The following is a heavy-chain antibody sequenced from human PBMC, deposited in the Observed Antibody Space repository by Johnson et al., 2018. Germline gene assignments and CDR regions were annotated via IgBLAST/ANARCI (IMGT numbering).Heavy chain of an antibody. D-gene: IGHD2-21*02. J-gene: IGHJ1*01. CDR3: ASCGGDCYGAEYFQH. CDR2: ISGSGGST. V-gene: IGHV3-23*01. Sequence: DSGFTFSSYGMHWVRQAPGKGLEWVSAISGSGGSTYYADSVKGRFTISRDNSKNTLYLQMNSLRAEDTAVYYCASCGGDCYGAEYFQHWGQGTLVTVSS. CDR1: GFTFSSYG.